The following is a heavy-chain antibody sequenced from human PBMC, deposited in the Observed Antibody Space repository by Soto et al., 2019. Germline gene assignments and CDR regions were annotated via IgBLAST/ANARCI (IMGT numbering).Heavy chain of an antibody. V-gene: IGHV3-23*01. D-gene: IGHD5-18*01. CDR1: GLTFSNYA. Sequence: PGGSLRLSCAASGLTFSNYATSCLRQPPRKGLDTNSAFRGSGDRTYYEDSVKVSFTISKDNSKTPPHLQMNILRAEASVVYYCVKERSGHSYADCWGRGTLVTVSS. CDR2: FRGSGDRT. J-gene: IGHJ4*02. CDR3: VKERSGHSYADC.